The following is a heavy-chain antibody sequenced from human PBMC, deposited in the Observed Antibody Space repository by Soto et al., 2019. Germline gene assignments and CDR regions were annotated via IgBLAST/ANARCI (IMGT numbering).Heavy chain of an antibody. V-gene: IGHV4-34*01. CDR2: INHSGST. D-gene: IGHD6-6*01. CDR3: ARHVFIAAKSNWFDP. J-gene: IGHJ5*02. CDR1: GGSFSGYY. Sequence: PSETLSLTCAVYGGSFSGYYWSWIRQPPGKGLEWIGEINHSGSTYYNPSLKSRVTISVDTSKNQFSLKLSSVTAADTAVYYCARHVFIAAKSNWFDPWGQGTLVTVSS.